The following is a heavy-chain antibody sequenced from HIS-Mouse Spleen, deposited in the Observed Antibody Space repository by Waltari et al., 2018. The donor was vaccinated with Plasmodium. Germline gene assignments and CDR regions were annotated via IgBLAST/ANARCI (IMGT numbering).Heavy chain of an antibody. CDR1: GGSFSGYY. CDR2: INHSGST. J-gene: IGHJ3*02. D-gene: IGHD3-9*01. V-gene: IGHV4-34*01. Sequence: QVQLQQWGAGLLKPSETLSLTCAVYGGSFSGYYWSWIRQPPGKWLEWIGEINHSGSTNDNPSLKSRVTISVDTSKNQFSLKLSSVTAADTAVYYCARAPIRDAVDIWGQGTMVTVSS. CDR3: ARAPIRDAVDI.